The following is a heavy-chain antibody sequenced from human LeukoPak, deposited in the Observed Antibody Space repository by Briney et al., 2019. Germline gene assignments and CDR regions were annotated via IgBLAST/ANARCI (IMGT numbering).Heavy chain of an antibody. Sequence: PGGSLRLSCAASGFTFSSYAMSWVRQAPGKGLEWVSAISGSGGSTYYAGSVKGRFTISRDNSKNTLYLQMNSLRAEDTAVYYCAKDYYYYYGMDVWGQGTTVTVSS. CDR2: ISGSGGST. CDR3: AKDYYYYYGMDV. CDR1: GFTFSSYA. J-gene: IGHJ6*02. V-gene: IGHV3-23*01.